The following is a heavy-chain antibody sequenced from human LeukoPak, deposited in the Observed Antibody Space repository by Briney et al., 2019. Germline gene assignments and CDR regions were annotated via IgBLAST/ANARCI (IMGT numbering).Heavy chain of an antibody. CDR3: AREISGGDYPLDY. J-gene: IGHJ4*02. CDR1: GGTFSSYA. D-gene: IGHD4-17*01. CDR2: IIPILGIA. Sequence: ASVKVSCKASGGTFSSYAISWVRQAPGRGLEWMGRIIPILGIANYAQKLQGRVTMTTDTSTSTAYMELRSLRSDDTAVYYCAREISGGDYPLDYWGQGTLVTVSS. V-gene: IGHV1-69*04.